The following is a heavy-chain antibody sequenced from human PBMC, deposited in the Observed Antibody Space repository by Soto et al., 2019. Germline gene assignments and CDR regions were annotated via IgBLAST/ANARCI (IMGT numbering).Heavy chain of an antibody. J-gene: IGHJ5*02. CDR3: AREGGIEYSNRWFEL. Sequence: PGGSLRLSCAASGFTFSSYGMHWVRQAPGKGLEWVAVIWYDGSNKYYADSVKGRFTISRDNSKNTLYLQMNSLRAEDTAVYYCAREGGIEYSNRWFELWGQGTLVTVSS. CDR2: IWYDGSNK. CDR1: GFTFSSYG. V-gene: IGHV3-33*01. D-gene: IGHD6-6*01.